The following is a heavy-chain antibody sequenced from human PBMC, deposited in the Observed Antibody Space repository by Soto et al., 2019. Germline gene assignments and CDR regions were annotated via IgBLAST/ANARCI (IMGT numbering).Heavy chain of an antibody. Sequence: QVQLQESGPGLVKPSETLSLTCTVSGASISSYYWSWIRQPPGKGLEWIGYIYHSGSTNYNPSLKSRVTISIDTSKNQFSLKLRSVTAADTAVYYCARELGGAYSYGPNWFDSRGQGTLVTVSS. CDR3: ARELGGAYSYGPNWFDS. J-gene: IGHJ5*01. D-gene: IGHD5-18*01. CDR2: IYHSGST. CDR1: GASISSYY. V-gene: IGHV4-59*01.